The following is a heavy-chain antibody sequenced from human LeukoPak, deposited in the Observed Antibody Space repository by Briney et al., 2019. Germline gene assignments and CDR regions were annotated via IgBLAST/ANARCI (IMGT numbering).Heavy chain of an antibody. V-gene: IGHV1-46*01. CDR2: ITPRSGST. CDR1: GYTFTSYY. Sequence: ASVKVSCKASGYTFTSYYIHWVRQAPGQGLEWMGVITPRSGSTTYAQRLQGRVSMTRDTSTSTVYMELSSLRSEDTAVYYCAKVHCSSTSCSHDPFDIWGQGTMVTVSS. J-gene: IGHJ3*02. D-gene: IGHD2-2*01. CDR3: AKVHCSSTSCSHDPFDI.